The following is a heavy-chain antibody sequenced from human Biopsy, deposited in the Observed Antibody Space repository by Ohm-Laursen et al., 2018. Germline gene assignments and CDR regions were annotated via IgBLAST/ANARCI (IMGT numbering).Heavy chain of an antibody. CDR3: ARSGWNFEFDY. J-gene: IGHJ4*02. Sequence: SLRLSCAAPRFTFSDYFMSWICQAPGKGLEWVSYISSSGITAHYADSVKGRFTISRDNAKNSLYLQMNSLRAEDTAIYYCARSGWNFEFDYWGQGTLVIVSS. D-gene: IGHD6-19*01. CDR1: RFTFSDYF. V-gene: IGHV3-11*01. CDR2: ISSSGITA.